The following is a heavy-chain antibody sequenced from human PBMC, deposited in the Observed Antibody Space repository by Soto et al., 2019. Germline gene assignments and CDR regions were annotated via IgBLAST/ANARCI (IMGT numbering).Heavy chain of an antibody. V-gene: IGHV3-33*06. CDR3: AKSRGDSWTTYFFDY. D-gene: IGHD4-4*01. CDR2: ICGNGRKT. Sequence: GGSLRLSCAASGFTFSSYCMHWVRQAPGKGLEWVAVICGNGRKTHYTDSVKGRFTISRDNFRNTLYLQVNSLRAEDTAIYFCAKSRGDSWTTYFFDYWGQGALVTVSS. CDR1: GFTFSSYC. J-gene: IGHJ4*02.